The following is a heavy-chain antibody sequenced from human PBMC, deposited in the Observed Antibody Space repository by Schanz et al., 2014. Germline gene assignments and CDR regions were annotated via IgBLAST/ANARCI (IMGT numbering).Heavy chain of an antibody. CDR2: LSEGGGGT. D-gene: IGHD3-10*01. CDR3: AKGRFGELSAFDI. CDR1: GFTFSIYA. Sequence: EVQLVESGGGLVQPGGSLRLSCSASGFTFSIYAMHWVRQAPGKGLEWVSALSEGGGGTHYADSVTGRFTISRDNAKNTLYLQMNSLRAEDTAVYYCAKGRFGELSAFDIWGQGTMVTGSS. J-gene: IGHJ3*02. V-gene: IGHV3-23*04.